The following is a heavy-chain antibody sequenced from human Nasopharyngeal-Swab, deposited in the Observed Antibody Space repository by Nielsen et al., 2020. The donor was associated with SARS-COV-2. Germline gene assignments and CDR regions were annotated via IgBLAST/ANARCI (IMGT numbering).Heavy chain of an antibody. J-gene: IGHJ4*02. CDR2: ISSSGSTR. CDR1: GFTFSSYS. CDR3: ARDYCSSTSCYDY. V-gene: IGHV3-48*04. D-gene: IGHD2-2*01. Sequence: GGSLRLSCAASGFTFSSYSMNWVRQAPGKGLEWVSYISSSGSTRYYADSVKGRFTISRDNAKNSLYLQMNSLRAEDTAVYYCARDYCSSTSCYDYWGQGTLVTVSS.